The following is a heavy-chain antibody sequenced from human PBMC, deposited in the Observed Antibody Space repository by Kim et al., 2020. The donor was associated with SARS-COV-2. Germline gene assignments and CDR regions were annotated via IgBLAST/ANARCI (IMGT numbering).Heavy chain of an antibody. Sequence: YATSVKGIFTISRDNSKKTLYLQMRSLRAEDSSVYYCVKDMRWFGSLVGYWGPGTLVTVSS. CDR3: VKDMRWFGSLVGY. D-gene: IGHD3-10*01. J-gene: IGHJ4*02. V-gene: IGHV3-64D*06.